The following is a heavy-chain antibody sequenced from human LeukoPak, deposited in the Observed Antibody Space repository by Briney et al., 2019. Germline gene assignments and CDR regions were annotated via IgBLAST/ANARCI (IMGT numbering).Heavy chain of an antibody. J-gene: IGHJ4*02. CDR2: IYYSGST. CDR1: GGSISSYY. Sequence: SETLSLTCTVSGGSISSYYWSWIRQPPGKGLEWIGYIYYSGSTNYNPSLKSRVTISVDTSKNQFSLKLSSVTAADTAVCYCARGDILTGYPCDYWGQGTLVTVSS. D-gene: IGHD3-9*01. V-gene: IGHV4-59*01. CDR3: ARGDILTGYPCDY.